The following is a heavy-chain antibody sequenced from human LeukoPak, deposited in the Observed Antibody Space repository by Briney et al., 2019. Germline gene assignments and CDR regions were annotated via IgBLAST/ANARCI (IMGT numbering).Heavy chain of an antibody. CDR3: ARPLRMTTVTTFGY. Sequence: ASVKVSCKASGYTFTSYDINWVRQATGQGLEWMGWMNPSSGNTGYAQKFQGRVTMTRNTSISTAYMELSSLRSEDTAVYYCARPLRMTTVTTFGYWGQGTLVTVSS. CDR1: GYTFTSYD. CDR2: MNPSSGNT. J-gene: IGHJ4*02. V-gene: IGHV1-8*01. D-gene: IGHD4-17*01.